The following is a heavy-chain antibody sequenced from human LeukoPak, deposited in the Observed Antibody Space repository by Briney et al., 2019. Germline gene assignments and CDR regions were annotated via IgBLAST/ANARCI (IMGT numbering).Heavy chain of an antibody. V-gene: IGHV4-59*01. J-gene: IGHJ4*02. CDR2: IYYTGGT. CDR1: GGSISSYY. CDR3: ARAPRRDPYFDY. Sequence: PSETLSLTCTVSGGSISSYYWSWIRQPPGKGLEWIGYIYYTGGTSYNPSLKSRVTMSLDASKNQFSLELNSVTPADTAVYYCARAPRRDPYFDYWGQGTLVTVSS.